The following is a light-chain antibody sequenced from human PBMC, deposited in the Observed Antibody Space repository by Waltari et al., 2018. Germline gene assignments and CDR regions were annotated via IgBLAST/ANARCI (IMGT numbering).Light chain of an antibody. CDR2: DAS. Sequence: EIVLTQSPATLSLSPGERATLSCRASQSFSTYLAWYQQKPGQTPRLLIYDASNCATGIPARFSGSGSGTDFTLTISSLEPEDFAVYYCQHRSNWPWTFGQGTKVEIK. V-gene: IGKV3-11*01. CDR3: QHRSNWPWT. CDR1: QSFSTY. J-gene: IGKJ1*01.